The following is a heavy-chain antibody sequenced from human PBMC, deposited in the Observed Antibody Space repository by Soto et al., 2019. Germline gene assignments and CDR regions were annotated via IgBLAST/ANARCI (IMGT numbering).Heavy chain of an antibody. CDR2: ISPILGIT. V-gene: IGHV1-69*02. Sequence: VHLVQSGAEVKKPGSSVKVSCKASGGTLSNYNFNWVRQAPGQGLEWMGRISPILGITDYAQRFQDRVKITADKSTRIAYMEVNNLRSEDTAVYYCATSFATMRDNLFDPWGQVTLVTVS. CDR3: ATSFATMRDNLFDP. J-gene: IGHJ5*02. CDR1: GGTLSNYN. D-gene: IGHD3-3*01.